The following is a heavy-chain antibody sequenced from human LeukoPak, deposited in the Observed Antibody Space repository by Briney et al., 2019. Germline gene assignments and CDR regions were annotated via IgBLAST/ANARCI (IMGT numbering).Heavy chain of an antibody. J-gene: IGHJ5*02. Sequence: PSETLSLTCTVSGGSVSSGSYYWSWIRQPPGKGLEWIGYIYYSGSTNYNPSLKSRVTISVDTSKNQFSLKLSSVTAADTAVYYWARDSVWSLYSSPYRWFHPWGQGTLVTVSS. CDR3: ARDSVWSLYSSPYRWFHP. CDR1: GGSVSSGSYY. CDR2: IYYSGST. D-gene: IGHD6-6*01. V-gene: IGHV4-61*01.